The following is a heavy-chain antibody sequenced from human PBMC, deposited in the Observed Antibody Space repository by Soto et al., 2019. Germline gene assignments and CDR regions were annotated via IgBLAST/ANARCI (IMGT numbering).Heavy chain of an antibody. CDR3: ARSESQAAPPYNWFDP. V-gene: IGHV1-69*01. CDR1: GGTFSSYA. CDR2: IIPIFGTA. J-gene: IGHJ5*02. D-gene: IGHD2-15*01. Sequence: QVQLVQSGAEVKKPGSSVKVSCKASGGTFSSYAISWVRQAPGQGPEWMGGIIPIFGTANYAQKFQGRVTITAEESTSTAYRELSSLRSEDTAVYYCARSESQAAPPYNWFDPWGQGSLVTVSS.